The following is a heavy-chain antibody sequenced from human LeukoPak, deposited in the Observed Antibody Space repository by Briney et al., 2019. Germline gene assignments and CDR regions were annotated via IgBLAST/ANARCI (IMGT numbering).Heavy chain of an antibody. D-gene: IGHD2-21*01. CDR2: ISSSSSYI. V-gene: IGHV3-21*01. J-gene: IGHJ4*02. CDR3: ARDSPNEAILWWSIDY. CDR1: GFTFNSYS. Sequence: GGSLRLSCAASGFTFNSYSMIWVRQAPGKGLEWVSSISSSSSYIYYADSVKGRFTISRDNAKNSLYLQMNSLRAEDTAVYYCARDSPNEAILWWSIDYWGQGTLVTVSS.